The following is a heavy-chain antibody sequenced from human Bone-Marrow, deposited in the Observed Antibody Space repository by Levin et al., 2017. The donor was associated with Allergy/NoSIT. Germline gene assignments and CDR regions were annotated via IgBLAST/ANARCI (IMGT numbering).Heavy chain of an antibody. V-gene: IGHV3-30-3*01. J-gene: IGHJ2*01. CDR3: ARGPDCSSTSFLSYWYFDL. Sequence: GGSLRLSCAASGFTFSSYAMHWVRQAPGKGLEWVAVISYDGSNKYYADSVKGRFTISRDNSKNTLYLQMNSLRAEDTAVYYCARGPDCSSTSFLSYWYFDLWGRGTLVTVSS. D-gene: IGHD2-2*01. CDR1: GFTFSSYA. CDR2: ISYDGSNK.